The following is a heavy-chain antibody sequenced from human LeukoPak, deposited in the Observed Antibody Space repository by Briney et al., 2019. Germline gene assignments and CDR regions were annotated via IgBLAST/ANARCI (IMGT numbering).Heavy chain of an antibody. V-gene: IGHV3-21*01. J-gene: IGHJ5*02. D-gene: IGHD2-2*01. CDR2: ISSSSSYI. Sequence: GGSLRLSCAASGFTFSSYSMNWVRQAPGKGLEWVSSISSSSSYIYYADSVKGRFTISRDNAKNSLYLQMNSLRAEDTAVYYCAREVVVPAATNWFDPWGQGTLVTVSS. CDR3: AREVVVPAATNWFDP. CDR1: GFTFSSYS.